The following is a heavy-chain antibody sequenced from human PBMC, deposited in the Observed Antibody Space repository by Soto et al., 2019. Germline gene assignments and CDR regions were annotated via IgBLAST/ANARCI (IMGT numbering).Heavy chain of an antibody. Sequence: GGSLRLSCAATGFIFSSYWMSWVRQAPGKGLEWVANIKQDGSEKYYVDSAKGRFTISRDNAKNSLHLQMNSLRAEYTAVYYCARGFNSALDIWGQGKMVTVSS. V-gene: IGHV3-7*01. J-gene: IGHJ3*02. CDR1: GFIFSSYW. CDR3: ARGFNSALDI. CDR2: IKQDGSEK.